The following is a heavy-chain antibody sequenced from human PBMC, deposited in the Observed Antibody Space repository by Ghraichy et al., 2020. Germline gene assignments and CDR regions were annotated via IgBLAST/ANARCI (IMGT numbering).Heavy chain of an antibody. V-gene: IGHV4-34*01. Sequence: SETLSLTCAVYGGSFSGYYWSWIRQPPGKGLEWIGEINHSGSTNYNPSLKSRVTISVDTSKNQFSLKLSSVTAADTAVYYCARGLSLRFLEYNYYYYMDVWGKGTTVTVSS. CDR2: INHSGST. CDR3: ARGLSLRFLEYNYYYYMDV. D-gene: IGHD3-3*01. J-gene: IGHJ6*03. CDR1: GGSFSGYY.